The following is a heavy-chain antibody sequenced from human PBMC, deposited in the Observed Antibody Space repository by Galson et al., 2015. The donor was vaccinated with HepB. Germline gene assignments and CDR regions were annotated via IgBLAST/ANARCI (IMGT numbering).Heavy chain of an antibody. CDR1: GFPFSSYS. Sequence: SLRLSCAASGFPFSSYSMNWVRQAPGKGLVWVSSISSSRSYIYYADSVKGRFTISRDNAKNSPYLQMNSLRAEDTAVYYCARDPKGLLDLGYVQHLGQGTQVTVSS. J-gene: IGHJ1*01. D-gene: IGHD2-21*01. CDR2: ISSSRSYI. CDR3: ARDPKGLLDLGYVQH. V-gene: IGHV3-21*01.